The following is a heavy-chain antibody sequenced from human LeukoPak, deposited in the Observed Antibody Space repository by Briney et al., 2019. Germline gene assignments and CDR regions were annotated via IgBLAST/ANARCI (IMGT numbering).Heavy chain of an antibody. CDR1: GFTFSSYE. D-gene: IGHD3-22*01. V-gene: IGHV3-48*03. CDR3: ARGGSTYYYDSSGYI. CDR2: ISSSGSTI. Sequence: TGGPLRLSCAASGFTFSSYEMNWVRHAPGKGLVWVSYISSSGSTIYYADSVKGRFTISRDNAKNSLYLQMNSLRAEDTAVYYCARGGSTYYYDSSGYIWGQGTLVTVSS. J-gene: IGHJ4*02.